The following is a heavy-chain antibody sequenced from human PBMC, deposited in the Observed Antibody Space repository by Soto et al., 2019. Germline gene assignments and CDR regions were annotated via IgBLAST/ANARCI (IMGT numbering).Heavy chain of an antibody. D-gene: IGHD2-21*01. J-gene: IGHJ6*02. V-gene: IGHV3-30*18. CDR1: GFTFSSYG. CDR2: ISYDGSNK. CDR3: AKDRIVVLSAKTYYCYYGMDV. Sequence: LILSCAASGFTFSSYGMHWVRQAPGKGLEWVAVISYDGSNKYYADSVKGRFTISRDNSKNTLYLQMNSLRAEDTAVYYCAKDRIVVLSAKTYYCYYGMDVWGQGTTVTIYS.